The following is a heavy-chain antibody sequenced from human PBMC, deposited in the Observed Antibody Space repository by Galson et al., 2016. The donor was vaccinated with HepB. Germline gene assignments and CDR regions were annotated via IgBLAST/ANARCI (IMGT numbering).Heavy chain of an antibody. D-gene: IGHD1-26*01. V-gene: IGHV4-4*02. CDR2: IYQAGTA. Sequence: ETLSLTCAVSGATISNDYWWSWVRQSPEKGFEWLGEIYQAGTANYNPSFTRRATISVDTSKNEISLRLDSVTAADTAVYYCARGTLGTTATMAFDYWGQGTPVSVSS. CDR3: ARGTLGTTATMAFDY. J-gene: IGHJ4*02. CDR1: GATISNDYW.